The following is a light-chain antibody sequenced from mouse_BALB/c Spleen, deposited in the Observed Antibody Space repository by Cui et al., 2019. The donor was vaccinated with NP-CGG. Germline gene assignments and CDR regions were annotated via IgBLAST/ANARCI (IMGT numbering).Light chain of an antibody. V-gene: IGLV1*01. CDR3: ALWYSNHWV. Sequence: QAVVTQESPLTTSPGETVTLTCRSSTGAVTTSNYPNWVQEKPDHLFTGLIGGTNNRAPGVPARFSGSLIGDKAALTITGAQTEDEAIYFCALWYSNHWVFGGGTKLTVL. CDR1: TGAVTTSNY. J-gene: IGLJ1*01. CDR2: GTN.